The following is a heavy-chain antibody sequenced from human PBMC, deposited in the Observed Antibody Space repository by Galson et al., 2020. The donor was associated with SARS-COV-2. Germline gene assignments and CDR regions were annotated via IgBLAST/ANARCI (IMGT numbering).Heavy chain of an antibody. D-gene: IGHD3-3*01. Sequence: GGSLRLSCAASGFTVRNNYMSWVRRAPGKGLEWVSFIYSGGGTDYTDSVRGRFTISRDESKNTLYLQMNSLRVDDTAVYYCARGQSGSGDKPLDYWGQGTLVTVSS. CDR1: GFTVRNNY. CDR3: ARGQSGSGDKPLDY. CDR2: IYSGGGT. J-gene: IGHJ4*02. V-gene: IGHV3-53*01.